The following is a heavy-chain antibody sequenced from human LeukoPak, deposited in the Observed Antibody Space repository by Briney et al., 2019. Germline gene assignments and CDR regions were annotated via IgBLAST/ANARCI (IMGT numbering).Heavy chain of an antibody. CDR3: ARHPTGFPNWFGP. CDR1: GFTFNNFV. V-gene: IGHV3-23*01. CDR2: VSNSGDPT. Sequence: GGSLRLSCAASGFTFNNFVMSWVRQAPGKGLGWVASVSNSGDPTYYADSGKGRFTISRDNSKNTLYLQMNNLRADDTAVYYCARHPTGFPNWFGPWGQGTLVTVSS. D-gene: IGHD2-21*01. J-gene: IGHJ5*02.